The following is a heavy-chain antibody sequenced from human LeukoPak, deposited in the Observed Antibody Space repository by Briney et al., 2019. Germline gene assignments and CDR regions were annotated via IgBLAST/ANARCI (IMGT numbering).Heavy chain of an antibody. CDR3: AKDLYGSGSYPFDY. Sequence: GGSLRLSCAASGFTFSSYAMSWVRQAPGKGLEWVSAISGSGGSTYYADSVKGRFTISRDNSKNTLYLQMNSLRAEDTAVYYRAKDLYGSGSYPFDYWGQGTLVTVSS. J-gene: IGHJ4*02. CDR2: ISGSGGST. CDR1: GFTFSSYA. D-gene: IGHD3-10*01. V-gene: IGHV3-23*01.